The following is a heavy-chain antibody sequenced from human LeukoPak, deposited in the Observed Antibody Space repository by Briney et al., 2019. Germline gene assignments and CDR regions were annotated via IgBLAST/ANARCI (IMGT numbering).Heavy chain of an antibody. CDR2: ISAYNGNT. V-gene: IGHV1-18*01. J-gene: IGHJ6*02. CDR1: GYTFTSYG. CDR3: ARDGHYDILTGYSLYYYYGMDV. Sequence: ASVKVSCKASGYTFTSYGISWVRQAPGQGLEWMGWISAYNGNTNYAQKLQGRVTMTTDTSTSTAYMELRSLRSDDTDVYYCARDGHYDILTGYSLYYYYGMDVWGQGTTVTVSS. D-gene: IGHD3-9*01.